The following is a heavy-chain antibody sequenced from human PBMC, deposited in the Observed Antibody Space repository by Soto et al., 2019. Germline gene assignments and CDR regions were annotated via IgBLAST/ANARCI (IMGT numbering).Heavy chain of an antibody. D-gene: IGHD3-16*01. CDR3: ARDGGPYDS. V-gene: IGHV1-3*04. J-gene: IGHJ4*02. Sequence: QVELVQSGAEVKNPGASVKVSCKASGYSFMNYGIHWVRQAPGQGLEWMGRINTGNGNTGSSQKFQGRVTIAMDTSASTAYIELSSLGSEDTAVYYCARDGGPYDSWGQGTLVTVSS. CDR1: GYSFMNYG. CDR2: INTGNGNT.